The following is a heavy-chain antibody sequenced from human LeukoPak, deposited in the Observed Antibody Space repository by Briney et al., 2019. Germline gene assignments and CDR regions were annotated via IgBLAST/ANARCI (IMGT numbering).Heavy chain of an antibody. V-gene: IGHV3-21*01. CDR3: TRDPSADHF. D-gene: IGHD1-14*01. Sequence: GSLRLSCAASGSSFSAYSMNWVRQAPGKGLEWVSSIGSNGYTYYADSVKGRFTISRDNAKNSLYLQMNSLRADDTAMYYCTRDPSADHFWDQGTLVTVSS. CDR2: IGSNGYT. CDR1: GSSFSAYS. J-gene: IGHJ4*02.